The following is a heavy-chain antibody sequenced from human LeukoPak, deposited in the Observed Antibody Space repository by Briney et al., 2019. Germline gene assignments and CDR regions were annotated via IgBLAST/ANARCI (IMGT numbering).Heavy chain of an antibody. CDR3: ARDRRTMARGVIGDI. V-gene: IGHV1-69*01. D-gene: IGHD3-10*01. Sequence: SVKVSCKASGGTFSSYAISWVRQAPGQGLEWMGGIIPIFGTANYAQKFQGRVTITADESTSTAYMELSSLRSEDTAVYYCARDRRTMARGVIGDIWGQGTMVTVSS. CDR2: IIPIFGTA. CDR1: GGTFSSYA. J-gene: IGHJ3*02.